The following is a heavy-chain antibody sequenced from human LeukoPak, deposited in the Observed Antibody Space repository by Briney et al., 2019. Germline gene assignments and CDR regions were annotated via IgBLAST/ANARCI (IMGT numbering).Heavy chain of an antibody. D-gene: IGHD3-10*01. V-gene: IGHV3-23*01. J-gene: IGHJ1*01. CDR3: AKYFASGSYYKLPH. CDR2: ISGSGAYT. Sequence: GGSLTLSCAPSRLTFGSYAMTCVRQAPGGGLEWVSTISGSGAYTYYAGSVKGRFTISRDNSTNTLYLQMNSVRAEDTAVYYCAKYFASGSYYKLPHWGQGTLVTVSS. CDR1: RLTFGSYA.